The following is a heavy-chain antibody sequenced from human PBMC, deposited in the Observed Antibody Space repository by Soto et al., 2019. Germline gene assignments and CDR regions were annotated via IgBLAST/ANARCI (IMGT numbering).Heavy chain of an antibody. CDR2: ISAYNGNT. D-gene: IGHD3-22*01. Sequence: QVQLVQSGAEVKKPGASVKVSCKASGYTFTSYGISWVRQAPGQGLEWMGWISAYNGNTNYAQKLQGRVTMTTDTSTSTAYMELRSLRSDDTAVYYCARANTPLYYYDSSGYYYAPTADESNFDYWGQGTLVTVSS. J-gene: IGHJ4*02. CDR3: ARANTPLYYYDSSGYYYAPTADESNFDY. CDR1: GYTFTSYG. V-gene: IGHV1-18*04.